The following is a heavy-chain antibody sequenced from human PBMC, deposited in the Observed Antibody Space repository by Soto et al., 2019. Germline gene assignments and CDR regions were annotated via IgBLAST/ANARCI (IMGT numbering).Heavy chain of an antibody. CDR3: ARGGLGYCSSTSCYQRYYYGMDV. D-gene: IGHD2-2*01. V-gene: IGHV4-34*01. Sequence: SETLSLTCAVYGGSFSGYYWSWIRQPPGKGLEWIGEINHSGSTNYNPSLKSRVTISVDTSKNQFSLKLSSVTAADTAVYYCARGGLGYCSSTSCYQRYYYGMDVWGQGTTVTVSS. CDR2: INHSGST. CDR1: GGSFSGYY. J-gene: IGHJ6*02.